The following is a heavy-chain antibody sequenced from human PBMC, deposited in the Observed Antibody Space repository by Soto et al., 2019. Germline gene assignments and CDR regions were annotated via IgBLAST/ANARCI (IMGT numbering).Heavy chain of an antibody. Sequence: PRLPCAGSECTFNNYAMYWVRQAPGKGLEWVSGISASGSTTFYADSVKGRFTVSRDFSKNTLSLQMDSLRAEDTAVYFCGKDPNGNYVGGFEFWGPGTMVTVSS. D-gene: IGHD3-16*01. J-gene: IGHJ3*01. CDR2: ISASGSTT. V-gene: IGHV3-23*01. CDR3: GKDPNGNYVGGFEF. CDR1: ECTFNNYA.